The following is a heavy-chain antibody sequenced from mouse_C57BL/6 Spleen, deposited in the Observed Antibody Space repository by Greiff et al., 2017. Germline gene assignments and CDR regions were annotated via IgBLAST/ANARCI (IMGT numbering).Heavy chain of an antibody. CDR3: AREDYGNYGYAMDY. CDR1: GFTFSSYA. Sequence: EVKLVESGGGLVKPGGSLKLSCAASGFTFSSYAMSWVRQTPEKRLEWVATISDGGSYTYYPDNVKCRFTISRDNAKNNLYLQMSHLKSEDTSMYYCAREDYGNYGYAMDYWGQGTSVTVSS. J-gene: IGHJ4*01. V-gene: IGHV5-4*01. D-gene: IGHD2-1*01. CDR2: ISDGGSYT.